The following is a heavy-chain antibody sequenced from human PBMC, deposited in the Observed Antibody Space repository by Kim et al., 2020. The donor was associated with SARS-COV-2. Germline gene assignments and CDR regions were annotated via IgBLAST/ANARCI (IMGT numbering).Heavy chain of an antibody. J-gene: IGHJ5*02. D-gene: IGHD3-10*01. CDR3: AKVHVDYIGDYGSGSYHPWDNWFDP. CDR1: GFTFSSYA. Sequence: GGSLRLSCAASGFTFSSYAMSWVRQAPGKGLEWVSAISGSGGSTYYADSVKGRFTISRDNSKNTLYLQMNSLRAEDTAVYYCAKVHVDYIGDYGSGSYHPWDNWFDPWGQGTLVTVSS. V-gene: IGHV3-23*01. CDR2: ISGSGGST.